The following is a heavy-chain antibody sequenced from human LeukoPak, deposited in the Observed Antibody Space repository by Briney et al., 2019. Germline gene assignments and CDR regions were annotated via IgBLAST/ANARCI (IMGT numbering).Heavy chain of an antibody. D-gene: IGHD3-10*01. Sequence: ASVKVSCKASGYTFTGYYMHWVRQAPGQGLEWMGWINPNSGGTNYAQKFQGRVTMTRDTSISTAYMELSRLRSDDTAVYYCARPIWFGELYWFDPWGQGTLVTVSS. V-gene: IGHV1-2*02. CDR3: ARPIWFGELYWFDP. CDR1: GYTFTGYY. J-gene: IGHJ5*02. CDR2: INPNSGGT.